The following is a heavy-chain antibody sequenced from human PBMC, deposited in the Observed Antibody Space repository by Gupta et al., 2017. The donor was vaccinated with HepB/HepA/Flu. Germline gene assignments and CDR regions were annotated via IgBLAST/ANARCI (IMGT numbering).Heavy chain of an antibody. D-gene: IGHD6-6*01. Sequence: EVQLVESGGGLVQPGGSLRLSCAASGFTFSSYDMHWVRQAQGKGLEWVSAIGTAGDTYYPGSVKGRFTISREKAKNSLYLQMNSLRAGDTAVYYCARMYSSSSLSVNYYYYYGMDVWGQGTTVTVSS. CDR2: IGTAGDT. V-gene: IGHV3-13*01. CDR3: ARMYSSSSLSVNYYYYYGMDV. J-gene: IGHJ6*02. CDR1: GFTFSSYD.